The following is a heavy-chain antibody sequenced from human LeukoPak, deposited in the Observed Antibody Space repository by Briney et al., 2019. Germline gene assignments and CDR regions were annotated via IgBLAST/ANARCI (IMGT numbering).Heavy chain of an antibody. D-gene: IGHD3-22*01. CDR3: STTYYYDSSEGY. J-gene: IGHJ4*02. Sequence: GGSLGLSCAASGFTFSNAWMNWVRQAPGKGLEWVGRIKSKTDGGTTDYAAPVKGRFTISRDDSKNTLYLQMNSLKTEDTAVYYCSTTYYYDSSEGYWGQGTLVTVSS. CDR2: IKSKTDGGTT. V-gene: IGHV3-15*07. CDR1: GFTFSNAW.